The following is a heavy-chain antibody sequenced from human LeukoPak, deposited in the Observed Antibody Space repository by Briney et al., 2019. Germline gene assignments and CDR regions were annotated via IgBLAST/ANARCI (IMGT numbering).Heavy chain of an antibody. D-gene: IGHD2-2*01. Sequence: GGSLRLSCAASGCTFSGYWMSWVRQAPGKGLEWVANIKQDGSEKYYVDSVKGRFTISRDNAKNSLYLQMNSLRAEDTAVYYCARGGRTWFDYRGQGTLVTVSS. CDR3: ARGGRTWFDY. CDR1: GCTFSGYW. CDR2: IKQDGSEK. J-gene: IGHJ4*02. V-gene: IGHV3-7*03.